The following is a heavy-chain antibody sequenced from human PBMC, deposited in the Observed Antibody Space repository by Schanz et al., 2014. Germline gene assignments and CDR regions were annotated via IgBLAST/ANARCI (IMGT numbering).Heavy chain of an antibody. Sequence: EVFLVESGGGLVQPGGSLRLSCAASGFAFSSFALSWVRQSPGKGLEWVSVIYGDGSTYYAGSVKGRFTISRDNSKNALYLQMNSLRAEDTAVYYCARRITGTHHNPYYHGMDVWGQGTTVTVSS. J-gene: IGHJ6*02. CDR3: ARRITGTHHNPYYHGMDV. D-gene: IGHD1-20*01. V-gene: IGHV3-23*03. CDR2: IYGDGST. CDR1: GFAFSSFA.